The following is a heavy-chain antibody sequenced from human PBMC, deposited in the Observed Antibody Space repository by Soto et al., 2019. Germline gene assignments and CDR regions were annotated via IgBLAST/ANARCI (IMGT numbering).Heavy chain of an antibody. V-gene: IGHV1-2*04. Sequence: GASVKVSCKASGYTFTGYYMHWVRQAPGQGLEWMGWINPNSGGTNYAQKFQGWVTMTRDTSISTAYMELSRLRSDDTAVYYCARDSASGQGGYYYGMDVWGQGTTVPVSS. CDR2: INPNSGGT. D-gene: IGHD3-10*01. CDR3: ARDSASGQGGYYYGMDV. J-gene: IGHJ6*02. CDR1: GYTFTGYY.